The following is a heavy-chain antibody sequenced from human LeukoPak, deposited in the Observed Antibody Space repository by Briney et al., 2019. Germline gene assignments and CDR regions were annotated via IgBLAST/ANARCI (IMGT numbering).Heavy chain of an antibody. J-gene: IGHJ4*02. CDR3: ARHENRNDGFDY. V-gene: IGHV4-39*01. Sequence: SETLSLTCIVSGGSISRSSYYWGWIRQPPGKGLEWIGSIYYSVNTYYNPSLKSRVTISVERSKNQFSLKLSSVTAADTAVYYCARHENRNDGFDYWGQGTLVTVSS. CDR2: IYYSVNT. D-gene: IGHD1-1*01. CDR1: GGSISRSSYY.